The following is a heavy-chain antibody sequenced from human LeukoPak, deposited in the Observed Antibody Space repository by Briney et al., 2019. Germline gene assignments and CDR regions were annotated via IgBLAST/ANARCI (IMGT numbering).Heavy chain of an antibody. Sequence: GGSLRLSCAASGFTFSSYGMHWVRQAPGKGLEWVAVIWYDGSNKYYANSVKGRFTISRDNSKNTLYLQMNSLGAEDTAVYYCAKDLFISGYYDSSGYDDAFDIWGQGTMVTVSS. J-gene: IGHJ3*02. CDR1: GFTFSSYG. V-gene: IGHV3-33*06. D-gene: IGHD3-22*01. CDR2: IWYDGSNK. CDR3: AKDLFISGYYDSSGYDDAFDI.